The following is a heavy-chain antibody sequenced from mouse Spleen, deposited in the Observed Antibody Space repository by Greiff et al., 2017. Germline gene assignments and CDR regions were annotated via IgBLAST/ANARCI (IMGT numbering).Heavy chain of an antibody. V-gene: IGHV1-80*01. Sequence: QVQLQQSGAELVKPGASVKISCKASGYAFSSYWMNWVKQRPGKGLEWIGQIYPGDGDTNYTGKFKGKATLTADTSSSTAYMQLSSLTSEDSAVYFCARGDGNCPTWFAYWGQGTLVTVSA. CDR2: IYPGDGDT. J-gene: IGHJ3*01. CDR3: ARGDGNCPTWFAY. D-gene: IGHD2-1*01. CDR1: GYAFSSYW.